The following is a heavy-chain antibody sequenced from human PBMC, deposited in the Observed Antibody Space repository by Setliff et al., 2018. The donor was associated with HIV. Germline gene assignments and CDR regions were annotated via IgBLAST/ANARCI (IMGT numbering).Heavy chain of an antibody. Sequence: PSETLSLTCTVSGGSISSHYWSWIRQPPGKGLEWIGSIYHSGSTYYNPSLKSRVTISVDTSKNAISLKLSSVTAADTASYYCARGSDWHPDWGQGTLVTVSS. J-gene: IGHJ4*02. V-gene: IGHV4-59*11. CDR2: IYHSGST. CDR1: GGSISSHY. CDR3: ARGSDWHPD. D-gene: IGHD3-9*01.